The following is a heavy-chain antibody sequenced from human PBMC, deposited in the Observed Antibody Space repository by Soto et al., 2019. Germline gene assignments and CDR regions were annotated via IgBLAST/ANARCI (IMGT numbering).Heavy chain of an antibody. CDR1: GFTFSSYS. Sequence: GSLRLSCAASGFTFSSYSMNWVRQAPGKGLEWVSSISSSSSYIYYADSVKGRFTISRDNSKNTLYLQMNSLRAEDTAVYYCARGDSYGLEYWGQGTLVTVSS. J-gene: IGHJ4*02. V-gene: IGHV3-21*01. CDR3: ARGDSYGLEY. D-gene: IGHD5-18*01. CDR2: ISSSSSYI.